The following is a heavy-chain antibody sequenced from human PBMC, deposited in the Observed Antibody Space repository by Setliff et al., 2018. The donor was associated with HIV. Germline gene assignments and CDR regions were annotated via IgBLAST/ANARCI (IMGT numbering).Heavy chain of an antibody. J-gene: IGHJ4*02. Sequence: SETLSLTCTVSGGSMTSSNYYWGWVRQSPGRGLEWIGSISSSGSTTYHPSLRSRVTVSAATSKNQFSLKLTSVTAADTAVYFCARDPHYFDTSGHYSWFYFDYWGQGILVTVSS. CDR2: ISSSGST. CDR3: ARDPHYFDTSGHYSWFYFDY. CDR1: GGSMTSSNYY. D-gene: IGHD3-22*01. V-gene: IGHV4-39*07.